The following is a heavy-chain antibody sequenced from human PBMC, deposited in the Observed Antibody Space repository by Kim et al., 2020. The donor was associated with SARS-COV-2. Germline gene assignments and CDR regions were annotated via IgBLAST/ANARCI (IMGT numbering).Heavy chain of an antibody. CDR1: GFTFSNAW. V-gene: IGHV3-15*01. CDR2: IKSKTDGGTT. Sequence: GGSLRLSCAASGFTFSNAWMSWVRQAPGKGLEWVGRIKSKTDGGTTDYAAPVKGRFTISRDDSKNTLYLQMNSLKTEDTAVYYCTTGEYMIRYYYYGMDVWGQGTTVTVSS. J-gene: IGHJ6*02. CDR3: TTGEYMIRYYYYGMDV. D-gene: IGHD3-16*01.